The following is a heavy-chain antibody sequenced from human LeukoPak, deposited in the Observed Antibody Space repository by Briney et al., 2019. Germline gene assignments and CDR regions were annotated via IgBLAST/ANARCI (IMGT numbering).Heavy chain of an antibody. D-gene: IGHD2-2*01. CDR1: GGSFSGYY. J-gene: IGHJ3*02. Sequence: SETLSLTCAVYGGSFSGYYRSWIRQPPGKGLEWIGEINHSGSTNYNPSLKSRVTISVDTSKNQFSLRLSSVTAADTAVYYCARDWDCASTTCNAGAFDIWGQGTTVTVSS. CDR2: INHSGST. CDR3: ARDWDCASTTCNAGAFDI. V-gene: IGHV4-34*01.